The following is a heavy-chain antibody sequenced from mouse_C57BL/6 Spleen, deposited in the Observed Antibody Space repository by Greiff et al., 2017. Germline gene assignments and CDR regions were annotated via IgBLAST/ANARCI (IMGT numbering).Heavy chain of an antibody. CDR3: TKRDGYFPFDY. V-gene: IGHV14-4*01. Sequence: EVQLQQSGAELVRPGASVKLSCTASGFNIKDDYMHWVKQRPEQGLEWIGWIDPENGDTEYASKFQGKATITADTSSNTAYLQLSSLTSEDTAVYYCTKRDGYFPFDYWGQGTTLTVSS. CDR2: IDPENGDT. D-gene: IGHD2-3*01. J-gene: IGHJ2*01. CDR1: GFNIKDDY.